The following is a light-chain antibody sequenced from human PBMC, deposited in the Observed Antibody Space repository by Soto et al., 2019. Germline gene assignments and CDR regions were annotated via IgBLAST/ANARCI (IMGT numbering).Light chain of an antibody. CDR1: QSISWW. V-gene: IGKV1-5*01. CDR2: DAS. CDR3: QQYNSYSWT. Sequence: DIRMSKSPSTLSVSVGDRVTITCRASQSISWWLAWYQQKPGKAPKLLIYDASSLESGVPSRFSGSGSGTEFTLTISSLQPDDFATYYCQQYNSYSWTVGQGTMV. J-gene: IGKJ1*01.